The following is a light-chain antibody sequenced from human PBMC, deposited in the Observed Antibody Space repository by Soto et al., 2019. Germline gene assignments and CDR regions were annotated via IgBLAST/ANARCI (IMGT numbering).Light chain of an antibody. CDR2: SNN. V-gene: IGLV1-44*01. CDR1: SSNIGSNT. CDR3: ATWDDSLKGVV. Sequence: QSVLTQPPSASGTPGQRVTISCSGSSSNIGSNTVSWYQQLPGTAPKLLIHSNNQWPSGVPDRFSGSKSGTSASLAISGLQSGDEADYFCATWDDSLKGVVFGGGTQLTVL. J-gene: IGLJ3*02.